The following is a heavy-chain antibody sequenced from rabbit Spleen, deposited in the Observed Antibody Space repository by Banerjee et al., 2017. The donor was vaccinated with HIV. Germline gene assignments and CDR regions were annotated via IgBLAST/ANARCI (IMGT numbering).Heavy chain of an antibody. Sequence: QEQLEESGGGLVKPEGSLTLTCKASGFPFSNKAVMCWVRQAPGKGLEWIACIYAGSSGSTYSASWAKGRFTISKTSSTTVTLQMTSLTAADTATYFCARGSWDRISLWGPGTLVTVS. J-gene: IGHJ4*01. CDR3: ARGSWDRISL. CDR2: IYAGSSGST. CDR1: GFPFSNKAV. D-gene: IGHD4-2*01. V-gene: IGHV1S45*01.